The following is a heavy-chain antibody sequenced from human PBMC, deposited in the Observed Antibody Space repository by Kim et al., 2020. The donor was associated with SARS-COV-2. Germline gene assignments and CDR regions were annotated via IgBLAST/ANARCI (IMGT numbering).Heavy chain of an antibody. D-gene: IGHD3-16*01. CDR3: AREYMIMFGDLFDY. V-gene: IGHV3-30-3*01. J-gene: IGHJ4*02. CDR2: ISNDGSNK. CDR1: GIIFSRYA. Sequence: GRSLRLSCAASGIIFSRYAMHWVRQAPGKGLEWVAVISNDGSNKYYADSVKGRFTISRDNSKNTLYLQMNSLRAEDTAVYYCAREYMIMFGDLFDYWGQGTLVTVSS.